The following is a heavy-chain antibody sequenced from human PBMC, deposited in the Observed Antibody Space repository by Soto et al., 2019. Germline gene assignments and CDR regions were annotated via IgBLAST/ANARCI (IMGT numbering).Heavy chain of an antibody. CDR3: AHSLMSGVGSRPGYSTYYFDY. V-gene: IGHV2-5*01. Sequence: SGPTLVNPTQTLTLTCTFSGFSLSTSGVGVGWIRQPPGKALEWLALIYWNDDKRYSPSLKSRLTITKDTSKNQVVLTMTNMDPVDTATYYCAHSLMSGVGSRPGYSTYYFDYWGQGTLVTVSS. CDR2: IYWNDDK. J-gene: IGHJ4*02. D-gene: IGHD5-18*01. CDR1: GFSLSTSGVG.